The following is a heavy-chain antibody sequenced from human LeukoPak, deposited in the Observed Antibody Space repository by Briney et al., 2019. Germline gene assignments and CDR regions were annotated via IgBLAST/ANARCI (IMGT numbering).Heavy chain of an antibody. J-gene: IGHJ6*02. CDR3: ARDLPAGYSSSWTVYYYYYGMDV. V-gene: IGHV4-4*07. CDR1: SGSLSSYY. D-gene: IGHD6-13*01. Sequence: SQTLSLTSIVASGSLSSYYWSWIRPLAGKGLEWIGRTYTSGSPTYNPSLKSRVTMSVDTSKNQFSLKLSSVTAADTAVYYCARDLPAGYSSSWTVYYYYYGMDVWGQGTTVTVSS. CDR2: TYTSGSP.